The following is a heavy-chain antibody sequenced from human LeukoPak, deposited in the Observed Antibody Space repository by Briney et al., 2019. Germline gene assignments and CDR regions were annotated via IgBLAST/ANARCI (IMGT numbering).Heavy chain of an antibody. J-gene: IGHJ5*02. CDR2: IIPILGIA. D-gene: IGHD4-17*01. V-gene: IGHV1-69*04. CDR3: ARSHYGDYITGFDP. Sequence: SVKVSCKASGGTFSSYAISWVRQAPGQGFEWMGRIIPILGIANYAQKFQGRVTIAADKSTSTAYMELSSLRSEDTAVYYCARSHYGDYITGFDPWGQGTLVTVSS. CDR1: GGTFSSYA.